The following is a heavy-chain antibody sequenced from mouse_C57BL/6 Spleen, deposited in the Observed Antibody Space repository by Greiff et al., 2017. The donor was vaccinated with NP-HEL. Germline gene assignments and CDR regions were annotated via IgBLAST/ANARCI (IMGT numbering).Heavy chain of an antibody. J-gene: IGHJ1*03. CDR1: GYTFTSYW. V-gene: IGHV1-52*01. CDR2: IDPSDSET. D-gene: IGHD1-1*01. CDR3: ARLRYWYFDV. Sequence: VQLQQPGAELVRPGSSVKLSCKASGYTFTSYWMHWVKQRPLQGLEWIGNIDPSDSETHYNQKFKDKATVTVDKSSSTAYMQLSSLTSYDSAVYYCARLRYWYFDVWGTGTTVTVSS.